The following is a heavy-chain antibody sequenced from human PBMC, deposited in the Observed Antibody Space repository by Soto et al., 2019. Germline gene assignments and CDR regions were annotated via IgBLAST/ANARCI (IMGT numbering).Heavy chain of an antibody. CDR2: ISGSGGST. CDR1: GFTFSSYA. D-gene: IGHD6-6*01. J-gene: IGHJ6*03. V-gene: IGHV3-23*01. CDR3: AKFRRPYYYYYYMDV. Sequence: EVQLLESGGGLVQPGGSLRLSCAASGFTFSSYAMSWVRQAPGKGLEWVSAISGSGGSTYYADSVKGRFTISRDSSKNTLYLQMNSLRAEDTAVYYCAKFRRPYYYYYYMDVWGKGTTVTVSS.